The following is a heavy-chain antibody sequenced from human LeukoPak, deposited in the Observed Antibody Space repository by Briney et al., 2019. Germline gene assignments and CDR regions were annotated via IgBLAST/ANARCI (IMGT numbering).Heavy chain of an antibody. Sequence: GGSLRLSCAASGFTFSSAAMSWVRQAPGKGLEWVSAISNNGGYTYYADSVQGRFTISRDNSKSTLCLQMNSLRAEDTAVYYCAKQLGYCSDGSCYFPYWGQGTLDTVSS. CDR3: AKQLGYCSDGSCYFPY. J-gene: IGHJ4*02. CDR1: GFTFSSAA. V-gene: IGHV3-23*01. D-gene: IGHD2-15*01. CDR2: ISNNGGYT.